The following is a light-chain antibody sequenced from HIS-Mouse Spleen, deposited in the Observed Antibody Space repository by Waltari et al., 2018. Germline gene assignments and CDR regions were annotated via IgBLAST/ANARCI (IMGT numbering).Light chain of an antibody. J-gene: IGKJ4*01. CDR3: QQYGSSPPLT. CDR2: GAS. Sequence: EIVLTQSPGTLSLSPGERATLSCRARQSVSSSYLAWYQQKPGQAPRLPIYGASSKATGIPDRFSGSVSGTDFTLTISRLEPEDFAVYYCQQYGSSPPLTFGGGTKVEIK. V-gene: IGKV3-20*01. CDR1: QSVSSSY.